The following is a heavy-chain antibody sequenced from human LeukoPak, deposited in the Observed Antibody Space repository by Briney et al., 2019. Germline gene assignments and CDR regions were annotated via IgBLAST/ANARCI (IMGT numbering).Heavy chain of an antibody. V-gene: IGHV5-51*01. D-gene: IGHD3-16*01. CDR1: GYSFTSYW. J-gene: IGHJ5*02. CDR2: IQPGDSDT. CDR3: ARGGGQIHYNWFDH. Sequence: GESLKISCQGSGYSFTSYWIGWVRQIPGKGLEWMGIIQPGDSDTRYSPSFQGQVTISADKSNSPVYLKWSSVKASDTAMYYCARGGGQIHYNWFDHWGQGTLVTVSS.